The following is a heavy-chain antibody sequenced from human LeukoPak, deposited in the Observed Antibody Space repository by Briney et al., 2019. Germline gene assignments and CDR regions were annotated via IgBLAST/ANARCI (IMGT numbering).Heavy chain of an antibody. CDR1: GFTFSCCA. Sequence: GGSLRLSCAASGFTFSCCAMHWVRQAPGKGLEWVSAVSANGGTTHYADSVKGRFTTSRDNSKNTLSLQMNSLRAEDTAVYYCARDPGILTGYDYWGQGTLVTVSS. D-gene: IGHD3-9*01. J-gene: IGHJ4*02. V-gene: IGHV3-23*01. CDR2: VSANGGTT. CDR3: ARDPGILTGYDY.